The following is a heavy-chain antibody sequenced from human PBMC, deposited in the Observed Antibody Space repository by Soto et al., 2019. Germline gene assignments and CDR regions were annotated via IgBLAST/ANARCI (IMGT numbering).Heavy chain of an antibody. Sequence: SGPTLVNPTQTLTLTCTFSGFSLSTSGVGVGWIRQPPGKALEWLALIYWDDDKRYSPSLKSRLTINQDTSKNQVVLKMTNMDPVDTATYYCAHSRSGWYDKANFDYWGQGTLVTVSS. CDR2: IYWDDDK. CDR3: AHSRSGWYDKANFDY. D-gene: IGHD6-19*01. V-gene: IGHV2-5*02. J-gene: IGHJ4*02. CDR1: GFSLSTSGVG.